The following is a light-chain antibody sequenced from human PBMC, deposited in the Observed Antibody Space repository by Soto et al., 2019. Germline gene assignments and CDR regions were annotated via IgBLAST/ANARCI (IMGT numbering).Light chain of an antibody. CDR3: GTWDSSLSAGYV. Sequence: QSVLTQPPSVSAAPGQKVTISCSGSSSNIGNNYVSWYQQLPGTAPKLLIYENNKRPSGIPDRFSGSKSGTSATLGITGLQTGDEADYYSGTWDSSLSAGYVFGPGTKVTVL. CDR2: ENN. V-gene: IGLV1-51*02. CDR1: SSNIGNNY. J-gene: IGLJ1*01.